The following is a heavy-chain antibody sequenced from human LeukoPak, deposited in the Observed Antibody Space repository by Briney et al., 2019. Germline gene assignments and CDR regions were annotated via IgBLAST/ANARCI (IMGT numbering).Heavy chain of an antibody. D-gene: IGHD4-17*01. J-gene: IGHJ5*02. CDR3: ARSISRSTTTRHSYNWFDP. CDR1: GGSISSSSYY. Sequence: PSETLSLTCTVSGGSISSSSYYWGWIRQPPGKGLEWIGSIYYSGSTYYNPSLKSRVTISVDTSKNQFSLKLSSVTAADTAVYYCARSISRSTTTRHSYNWFDPWGQGTLVTVSS. V-gene: IGHV4-39*01. CDR2: IYYSGST.